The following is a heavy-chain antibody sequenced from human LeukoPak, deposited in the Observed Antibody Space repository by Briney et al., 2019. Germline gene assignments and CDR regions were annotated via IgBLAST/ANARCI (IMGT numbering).Heavy chain of an antibody. Sequence: GGSLRLSCAASGFTFTTYWMSWVRQPPGKGLEWVANIKQDGTEKYYVDSVKGRFTISRDNAKNSLYLQMNSLRAEDTAVYYCAKDHYDILTGYDYWGQGTLVTVSS. V-gene: IGHV3-7*03. CDR2: IKQDGTEK. CDR3: AKDHYDILTGYDY. J-gene: IGHJ4*02. D-gene: IGHD3-9*01. CDR1: GFTFTTYW.